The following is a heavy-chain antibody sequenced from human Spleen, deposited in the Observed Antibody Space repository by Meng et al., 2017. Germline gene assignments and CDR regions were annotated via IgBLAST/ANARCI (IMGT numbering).Heavy chain of an antibody. CDR2: INPNSGGT. J-gene: IGHJ5*02. Sequence: ASVKVSCKASGYTFTGYYMHWVRQAPGQGLEWMGWINPNSGGTNYAQKFQGRVTMTRDTSISTAYMELSRLRSDDTAVYYCARDPSYCSSTSCYSGWFDPWGQGTLVTVSS. CDR3: ARDPSYCSSTSCYSGWFDP. V-gene: IGHV1-2*02. CDR1: GYTFTGYY. D-gene: IGHD2-2*01.